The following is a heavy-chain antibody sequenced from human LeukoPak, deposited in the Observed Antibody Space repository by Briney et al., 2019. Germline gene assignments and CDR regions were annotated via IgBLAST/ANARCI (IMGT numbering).Heavy chain of an antibody. D-gene: IGHD1-26*01. V-gene: IGHV1-2*02. Sequence: ASVKVSCKASGYTFTGYYMHWVRQAPGQGLEWMGWINPNSGGTNYAQKFQGRVTMTRDTSTSTVYMELSSLRSEDTAVYYCARDKRLGATLGGYDYWGQGTLVTVSS. CDR1: GYTFTGYY. CDR2: INPNSGGT. J-gene: IGHJ4*02. CDR3: ARDKRLGATLGGYDY.